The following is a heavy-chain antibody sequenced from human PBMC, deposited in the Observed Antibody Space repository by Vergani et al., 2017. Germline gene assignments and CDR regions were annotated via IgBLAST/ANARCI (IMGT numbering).Heavy chain of an antibody. CDR2: IYHSGST. CDR1: GYSISSGYY. D-gene: IGHD3-10*01. Sequence: VQLQESGPGLVKPSETLSLTCAVSGYSISSGYYWGWIRQPPGKGLEWIGSIYHSGSTYYNPSLKSRVTISVDTSKNQFSLKLSSVTAADTAVYYCARHRGSGGFFPSSYFYGMDVWGHGTTVTVSS. J-gene: IGHJ6*02. V-gene: IGHV4-38-2*01. CDR3: ARHRGSGGFFPSSYFYGMDV.